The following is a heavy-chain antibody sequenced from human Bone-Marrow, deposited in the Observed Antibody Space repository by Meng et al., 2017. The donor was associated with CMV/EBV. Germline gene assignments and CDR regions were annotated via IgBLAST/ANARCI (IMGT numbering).Heavy chain of an antibody. CDR1: GYTFTAYY. CDR2: INPDSGAT. J-gene: IGHJ6*02. CDR3: ARPAGTTGTDYGMDV. Sequence: ASVKVSCKASGYTFTAYYIHWVRQAPGQGLEWMGWINPDSGATKYAQKFQGRVTMTRDTSISTAYMELSRLRSDDAAVYYCARPAGTTGTDYGMDVWGQGTTITVSS. D-gene: IGHD1-7*01. V-gene: IGHV1-2*02.